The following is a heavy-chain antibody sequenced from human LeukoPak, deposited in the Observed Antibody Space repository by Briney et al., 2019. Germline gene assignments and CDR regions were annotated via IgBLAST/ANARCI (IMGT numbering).Heavy chain of an antibody. CDR1: GGSLSGYY. Sequence: SETLSLTCAVYGGSLSGYYWSWIRQPPGKGLEWIGQINHSGSTNYNPSLKSRVTISVDTSKNQFSLKLSSVTAAGTAVYFCARARWGCPSRYCGMDVWGQGTTVSVS. V-gene: IGHV4-34*01. CDR3: ARARWGCPSRYCGMDV. D-gene: IGHD1-26*01. CDR2: INHSGST. J-gene: IGHJ6*02.